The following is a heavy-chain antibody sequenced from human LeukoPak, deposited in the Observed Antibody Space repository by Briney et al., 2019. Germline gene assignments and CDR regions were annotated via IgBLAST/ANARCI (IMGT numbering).Heavy chain of an antibody. J-gene: IGHJ6*02. CDR2: ISSSGSTI. Sequence: GGSLRLSCAASGFTFSSYEMNWVRQAPGKGLEWVSYISSSGSTIYYADSVKGRFTISRDNAKNSLYLQMNSLRAEDTAVFYCARARYCSSTSCYDGMDVWGQGTTVTVSS. D-gene: IGHD2-2*01. V-gene: IGHV3-48*03. CDR3: ARARYCSSTSCYDGMDV. CDR1: GFTFSSYE.